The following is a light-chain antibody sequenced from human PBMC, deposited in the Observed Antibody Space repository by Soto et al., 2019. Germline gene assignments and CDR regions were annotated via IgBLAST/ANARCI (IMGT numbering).Light chain of an antibody. CDR1: QSVSSSY. J-gene: IGKJ4*01. Sequence: EIVLTQSPGTLSLSPGERATLSCRASQSVSSSYLAWYQQKPGQAPRLLIYGASSRATGIPDRFSGSGSGTDFILTISRLEPEDFAVYYCHQYDSSPLTFGGGTKVEIK. CDR3: HQYDSSPLT. V-gene: IGKV3-20*01. CDR2: GAS.